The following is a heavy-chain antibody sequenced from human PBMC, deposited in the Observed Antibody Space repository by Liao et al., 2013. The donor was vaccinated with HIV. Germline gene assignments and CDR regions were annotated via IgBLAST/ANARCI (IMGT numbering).Heavy chain of an antibody. CDR1: GDSVNSTSSY. Sequence: QLQLQESGPGLVKTSETLSLTCTVSGDSVNSTSSYWGCIRQSPGKGLEWIGSMSYSGTTYYNPSLKSRATISIDTSKNQFSLKLSSVTAADTAIYYCARAGGYYDFWSGSRTHGTFHIWGQGTMVSVSS. CDR2: MSYSGTT. CDR3: ARAGGYYDFWSGSRTHGTFHI. D-gene: IGHD3-3*01. V-gene: IGHV4-39*07. J-gene: IGHJ3*02.